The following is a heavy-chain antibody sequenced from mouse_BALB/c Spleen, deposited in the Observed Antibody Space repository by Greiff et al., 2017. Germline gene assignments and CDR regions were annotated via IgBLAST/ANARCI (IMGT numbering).Heavy chain of an antibody. Sequence: EVQLVESGGGLVKPGGSLKLSCAASGFTFSSYAMSWVRQTPEKRLEWVASISSGGSTYYPDSVKGRFTISRDNARNILYLQMSSLRSEDTAMYYCASNYGSSYWFAYWGQGTLVTVSA. CDR2: ISSGGST. CDR3: ASNYGSSYWFAY. J-gene: IGHJ3*01. CDR1: GFTFSSYA. D-gene: IGHD1-1*01. V-gene: IGHV5-6-5*01.